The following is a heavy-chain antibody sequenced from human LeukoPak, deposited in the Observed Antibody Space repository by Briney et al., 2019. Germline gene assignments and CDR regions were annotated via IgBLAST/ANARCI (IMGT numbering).Heavy chain of an antibody. J-gene: IGHJ4*02. CDR2: IYYRGST. CDR3: AREGYYYDSSGYWRDYYFDY. CDR1: GGSISSHY. V-gene: IGHV4-59*11. Sequence: SETLSLTCTVSGGSISSHYWSWIRQPPGKGLEWIGYIYYRGSTNYNPSLKSRVTISVDTSKNQFSLKLSSVTAADTAVYYCAREGYYYDSSGYWRDYYFDYWGQGTLVTVSS. D-gene: IGHD3-22*01.